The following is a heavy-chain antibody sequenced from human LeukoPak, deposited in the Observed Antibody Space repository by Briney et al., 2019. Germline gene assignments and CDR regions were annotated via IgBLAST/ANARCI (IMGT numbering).Heavy chain of an antibody. CDR3: ARGVTTVTTQDENFDY. CDR2: ISSTSRYI. V-gene: IGHV3-21*01. CDR1: GFTFSNYS. Sequence: KPGGSLRLSCAASGFTFSNYSMNWVRQAPGKGLEWVSSISSTSRYIYCADSVKGRFTISRDNAKNSLYLQMNSLRAEDTAVYYCARGVTTVTTQDENFDYWGQGTLVTVSS. J-gene: IGHJ4*02. D-gene: IGHD4-17*01.